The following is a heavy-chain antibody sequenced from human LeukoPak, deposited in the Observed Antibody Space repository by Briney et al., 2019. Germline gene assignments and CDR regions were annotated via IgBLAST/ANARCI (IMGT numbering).Heavy chain of an antibody. CDR2: MYIGRST. CDR3: ARYCSSTSCSKGIYPAFDY. V-gene: IGHV3-53*01. J-gene: IGHJ4*02. D-gene: IGHD2-2*01. Sequence: WGALRLSCAPSGFTLSSNYMSWVRQAPGQGREWVSGMYIGRSTYYPDSVTGRFTISRDNSKNTLYLQMNSLRAEDTAVYYCARYCSSTSCSKGIYPAFDYWGQGTLVTVSS. CDR1: GFTLSSNY.